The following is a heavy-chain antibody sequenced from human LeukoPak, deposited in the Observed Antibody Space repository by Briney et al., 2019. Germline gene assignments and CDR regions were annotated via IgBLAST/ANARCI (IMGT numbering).Heavy chain of an antibody. Sequence: PGGSLRLSCAASGFTFSSYGMHWVRQAPGKGLEWVAVIWYDGSNKYYADSVKGRFTISRDNSKNTLYLQMNSLRAEDTAVYYCARGLWNVLAGEHMDVWGKGTTVTVSS. CDR2: IWYDGSNK. CDR3: ARGLWNVLAGEHMDV. CDR1: GFTFSSYG. D-gene: IGHD6-19*01. J-gene: IGHJ6*03. V-gene: IGHV3-33*01.